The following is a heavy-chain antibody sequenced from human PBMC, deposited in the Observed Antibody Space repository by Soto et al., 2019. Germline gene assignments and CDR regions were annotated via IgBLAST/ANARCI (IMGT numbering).Heavy chain of an antibody. CDR1: GGSISSYY. J-gene: IGHJ4*02. CDR2: IYYSGST. CDR3: ARVRGYSYGYGSFDY. D-gene: IGHD5-18*01. V-gene: IGHV4-59*01. Sequence: SETLSLTCTVSGGSISSYYWSWIRQPPGKGLEWIGYIYYSGSTNYNPSLKSRVTISVDTSKKQFSLKLSSVTAADTAVYYCARVRGYSYGYGSFDYWGQGTLVTVS.